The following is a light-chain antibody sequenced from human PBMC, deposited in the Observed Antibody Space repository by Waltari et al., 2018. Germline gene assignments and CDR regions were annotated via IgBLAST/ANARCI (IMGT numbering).Light chain of an antibody. CDR2: KIS. Sequence: DAVLTQTPLSSPVTLGQPAHISCKSSQSLVHSSGHTFLSWLHQRPGQPPRLLIYKISNRFSGVPDRFSGSGAGTDFTLQISRVEAEDVGIYYCMQVTHFPYTFGQGTKLEIK. CDR1: QSLVHSSGHTF. J-gene: IGKJ2*01. V-gene: IGKV2-24*01. CDR3: MQVTHFPYT.